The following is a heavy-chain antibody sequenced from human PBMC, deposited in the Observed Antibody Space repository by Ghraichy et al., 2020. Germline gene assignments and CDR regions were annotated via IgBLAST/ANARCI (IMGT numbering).Heavy chain of an antibody. CDR2: INHSGST. D-gene: IGHD3-3*01. CDR3: ARLDLRFGFDP. CDR1: GGSFSGYY. Sequence: SETLSLTCAVYGGSFSGYYWIWIRQPPGKGLEWIGEINHSGSTNYNPSLKSRVTISVDASKNQFSLRLSSLTAADTAVYYCARLDLRFGFDPWGQGTLVTVSS. J-gene: IGHJ5*02. V-gene: IGHV4-34*01.